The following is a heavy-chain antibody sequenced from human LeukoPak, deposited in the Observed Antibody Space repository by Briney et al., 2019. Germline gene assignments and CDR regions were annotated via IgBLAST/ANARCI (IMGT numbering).Heavy chain of an antibody. J-gene: IGHJ4*02. CDR3: ARDRQLDF. CDR2: IYIDGSI. Sequence: GGSLRLSCAASGLTVSSNYMSWVRQAPGKGLEWVSAIYIDGSIHYADSVKGRFTISRDNSKNTLYLQMNSLRAEDTAVYYCARDRQLDFWGQGTLVTVSS. D-gene: IGHD6-13*01. V-gene: IGHV3-66*01. CDR1: GLTVSSNY.